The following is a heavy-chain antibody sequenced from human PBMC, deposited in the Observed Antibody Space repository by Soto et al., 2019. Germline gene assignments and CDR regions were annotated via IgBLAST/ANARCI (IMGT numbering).Heavy chain of an antibody. D-gene: IGHD5-12*01. CDR3: ARYSGYDYVTSAFDY. CDR1: GDSISSYY. CDR2: IYYSGST. J-gene: IGHJ4*02. V-gene: IGHV4-59*08. Sequence: PSETLSLTCTVSGDSISSYYWSWIRQPPGKGLEWIGYIYYSGSTNYNPSLKSRVTISVDTSKNQFSLKLSSVTAADTAVYYCARYSGYDYVTSAFDYWGQGTLVTVSS.